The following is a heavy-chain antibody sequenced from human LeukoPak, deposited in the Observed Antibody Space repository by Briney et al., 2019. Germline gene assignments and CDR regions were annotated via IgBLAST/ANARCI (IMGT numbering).Heavy chain of an antibody. Sequence: PSETLSLTCTVSGGSISSSNYYWGWIRQPPGKGLEWIGSIYYSGNTYYNPSLKSRVTISVDTSKNQISLKLRSVTAADTAMYYCARDSLRTRVVAAFWGRGTLVTVSS. V-gene: IGHV4-39*07. CDR3: ARDSLRTRVVAAF. CDR1: GGSISSSNYY. J-gene: IGHJ4*02. D-gene: IGHD2-15*01. CDR2: IYYSGNT.